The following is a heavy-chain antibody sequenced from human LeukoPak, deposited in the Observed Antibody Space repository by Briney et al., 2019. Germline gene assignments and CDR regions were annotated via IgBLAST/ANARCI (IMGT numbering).Heavy chain of an antibody. Sequence: ASVKVSCKVSGYTFTGYYMHWVRQAPGQGLEWMGWINPNSGGTNYAQKFQGRVTMTRDTSISTAYMELSRLRSDDTAVYYCARDWEWAVEFNNWFDPWGQGTLVTVSS. J-gene: IGHJ5*02. CDR2: INPNSGGT. V-gene: IGHV1-2*02. CDR3: ARDWEWAVEFNNWFDP. CDR1: GYTFTGYY. D-gene: IGHD3-3*01.